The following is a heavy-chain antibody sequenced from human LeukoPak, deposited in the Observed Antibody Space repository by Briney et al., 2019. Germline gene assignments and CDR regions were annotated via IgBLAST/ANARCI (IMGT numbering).Heavy chain of an antibody. CDR3: ARHGPLGYCSSTSCYGVTWFDP. CDR2: IYYSGST. V-gene: IGHV4-39*01. CDR1: GGSIGSSSYY. J-gene: IGHJ5*02. Sequence: PSETLSLTCTVSGGSIGSSSYYWGWIRQPPGKGLEWIGSIYYSGSTYYNPSLKSRVTISVDTSKNQFSLKLSSVTAADTAVYYCARHGPLGYCSSTSCYGVTWFDPWGQGTLVTVSS. D-gene: IGHD2-2*03.